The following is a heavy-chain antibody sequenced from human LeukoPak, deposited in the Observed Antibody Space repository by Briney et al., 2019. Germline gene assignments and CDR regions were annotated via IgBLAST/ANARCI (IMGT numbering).Heavy chain of an antibody. Sequence: PSETLSLTCTVSGGSISSSSYYWGWIRQPPGKGLEWIGSIYYSGSTYYNPSLKSRVTISVDTSKNQFSLKLSSVTAADTAVYYCARDRRAVTRDAFDIWGQGTMVTVSS. CDR3: ARDRRAVTRDAFDI. CDR2: IYYSGST. CDR1: GGSISSSSYY. J-gene: IGHJ3*02. V-gene: IGHV4-39*07. D-gene: IGHD4-17*01.